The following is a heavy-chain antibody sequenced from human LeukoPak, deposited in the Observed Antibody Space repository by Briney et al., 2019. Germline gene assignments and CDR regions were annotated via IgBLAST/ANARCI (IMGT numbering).Heavy chain of an antibody. CDR1: GDSISSGGYP. CDR3: ARLLPQYCNGGGCYSGFDP. J-gene: IGHJ5*02. V-gene: IGHV4-30-2*03. D-gene: IGHD2-15*01. CDR2: VYYSEST. Sequence: SETLSLTCAVSGDSISSGGYPWSWIRQPPGKGLEWIGSVYYSESTYYNASLKSRVTISVDTSKNQFSLKLTSVTAADTAVYYCARLLPQYCNGGGCYSGFDPWGQGTLVTVSS.